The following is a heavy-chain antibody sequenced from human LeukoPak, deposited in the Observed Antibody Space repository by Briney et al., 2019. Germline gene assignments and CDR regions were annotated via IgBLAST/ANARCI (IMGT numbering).Heavy chain of an antibody. CDR3: ARGPLLGDDYDPPFRY. V-gene: IGHV4-4*02. J-gene: IGHJ4*02. CDR2: IFHSGST. Sequence: SGTLSLTCTVSSDSIFTSNWWSWVRQPPGKGLEWIGQIFHSGSTSYSPSLKSRVTISMDKSKNQFSLKLTSVTAADSAVYFCARGPLLGDDYDPPFRYWGQGTLVTVSS. CDR1: SDSIFTSNW. D-gene: IGHD4/OR15-4a*01.